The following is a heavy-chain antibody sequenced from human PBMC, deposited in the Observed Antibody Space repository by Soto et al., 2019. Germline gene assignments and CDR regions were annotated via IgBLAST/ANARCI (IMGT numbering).Heavy chain of an antibody. CDR1: GFTFSSYD. V-gene: IGHV3-13*01. D-gene: IGHD6-13*01. Sequence: GGSLRLSCAASGFTFSSYDMHWVRQATGKGLEWVSAIGTAGDTYYPGSVKGRFTISRENAKNSLYLQMNSLRAGDTAVYYCARMGAAAGYYYYYGMDVWGQGTTVTVSS. CDR2: IGTAGDT. J-gene: IGHJ6*02. CDR3: ARMGAAAGYYYYYGMDV.